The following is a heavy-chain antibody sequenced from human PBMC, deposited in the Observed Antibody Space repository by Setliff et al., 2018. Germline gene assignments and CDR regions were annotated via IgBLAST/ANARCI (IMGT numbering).Heavy chain of an antibody. Sequence: SETLSLTCTVSRGSINSHYWSWIRQPAGKGLEWIGRIFGSGSTNYNPSLKSRVTMSIDTSRNQFFLKVRSVTAADTAVYYCARAPGRQDYHYMELWGKGTTVTVS. D-gene: IGHD2-15*01. CDR1: RGSINSHY. CDR2: IFGSGST. V-gene: IGHV4-4*07. CDR3: ARAPGRQDYHYMEL. J-gene: IGHJ6*03.